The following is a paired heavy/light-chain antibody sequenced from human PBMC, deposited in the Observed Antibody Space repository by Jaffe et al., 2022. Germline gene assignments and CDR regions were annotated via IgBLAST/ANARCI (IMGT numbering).Light chain of an antibody. CDR1: QGISSY. Sequence: AIRMTQSPSSLSASTGDRVTITCRASQGISSYLAWYQQKPGKAPKLLIYAASTLQSGVPSRFSGSGSGTDFTLTISCLQSEDFATYYCQQYYSYPPSTFGQGTKVEIK. CDR3: QQYYSYPPST. V-gene: IGKV1-8*01. CDR2: AAS. J-gene: IGKJ1*01.
Heavy chain of an antibody. J-gene: IGHJ5*02. V-gene: IGHV4-39*01. D-gene: IGHD3-3*01. Sequence: QLQLQESGPGLVKPSETLSLTCTVSGGSISSSSYYWGWIRQPPGKGLEWIGSIYYSGSTYYNPSLKSRVTISVDTSKNQFSLKLSSVTAADTAVYYCARSGSDFWSGYYTGVDWFDPWGQGTLVTVSS. CDR2: IYYSGST. CDR3: ARSGSDFWSGYYTGVDWFDP. CDR1: GGSISSSSYY.